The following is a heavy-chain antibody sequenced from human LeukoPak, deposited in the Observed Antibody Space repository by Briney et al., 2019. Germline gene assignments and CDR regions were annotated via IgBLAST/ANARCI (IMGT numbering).Heavy chain of an antibody. J-gene: IGHJ6*02. V-gene: IGHV1-69*04. CDR2: FIPIFGIA. Sequence: ASVKVSCKASGVTFSSYAIIWVRQAPGQGLEWMGRFIPIFGIANYAQKFQGRVTITADKSTSTAYMELSSLRSEDTAVYYCARGKRNAEGNYFYGMDVWGQGTTVTVSS. CDR1: GVTFSSYA. CDR3: ARGKRNAEGNYFYGMDV.